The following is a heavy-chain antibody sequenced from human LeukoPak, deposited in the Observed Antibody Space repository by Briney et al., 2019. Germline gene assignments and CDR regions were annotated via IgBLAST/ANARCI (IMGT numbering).Heavy chain of an antibody. CDR1: GFTFSDYY. Sequence: GGSLRLSCAASGFTFSDYYMSWIRQAPGKGLEWFSYISSSGGAIYYADSVKGRFTISRDNAKKSLYLQMNSLRAEDTAVYYCAKDKRADILTGYCDYWGQGTLVTVSS. CDR3: AKDKRADILTGYCDY. D-gene: IGHD3-9*01. CDR2: ISSSGGAI. J-gene: IGHJ4*02. V-gene: IGHV3-11*01.